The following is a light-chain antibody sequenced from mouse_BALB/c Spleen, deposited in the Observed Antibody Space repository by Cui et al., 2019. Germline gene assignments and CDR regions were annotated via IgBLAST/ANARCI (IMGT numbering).Light chain of an antibody. V-gene: IGKV8-30*01. J-gene: IGKJ5*01. CDR1: PSLLSSSNQKKY. Sequence: DTAMSQSPSALAVSVGEKVTMSCKSSPSLLSSSNQKKYLAWYQHKPGQSPKLLIYWASTRESGVPDRFTGSGSGTDFTLTISSVKAEELAVYYCQQYYSYPLTFGAGTKLELK. CDR3: QQYYSYPLT. CDR2: WAS.